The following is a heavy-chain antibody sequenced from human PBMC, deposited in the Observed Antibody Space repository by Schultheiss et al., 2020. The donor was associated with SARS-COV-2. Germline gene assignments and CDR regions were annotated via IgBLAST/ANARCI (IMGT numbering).Heavy chain of an antibody. V-gene: IGHV5-51*01. CDR2: IYPGDSDT. CDR1: GYSFTSYW. D-gene: IGHD1-26*01. J-gene: IGHJ5*02. Sequence: GESLKISCKGSGYSFTSYWIGWVRQMPGKGLEWMGIIYPGDSDTRYSPSFQGQVTISADKSISTAYLQWSSLKASDTAMYYCARHSRAGRIVGARGGWFDPWGQGTLVTVSS. CDR3: ARHSRAGRIVGARGGWFDP.